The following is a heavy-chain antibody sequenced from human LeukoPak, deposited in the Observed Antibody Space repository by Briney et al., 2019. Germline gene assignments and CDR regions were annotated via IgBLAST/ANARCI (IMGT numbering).Heavy chain of an antibody. V-gene: IGHV3-23*01. CDR3: ANLGIVVVTAIPDY. CDR1: GFTFSSYA. CDR2: ISGSGGST. D-gene: IGHD2-21*02. J-gene: IGHJ4*02. Sequence: GGSLRLSCAASGFTFSSYAMSWVRQAPGKGLEWVSAISGSGGSTYYADSVEGRFTISRDNSKNTLYLQMNSLRAEDTAVYYCANLGIVVVTAIPDYWGQGTLVTVSS.